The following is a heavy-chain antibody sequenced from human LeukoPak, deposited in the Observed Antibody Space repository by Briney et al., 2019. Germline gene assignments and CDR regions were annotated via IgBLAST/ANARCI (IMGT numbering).Heavy chain of an antibody. CDR3: VKEDTRIAVAGKNYFDY. CDR2: ISGSGGST. CDR1: GFTFSSYA. D-gene: IGHD6-19*01. J-gene: IGHJ4*02. V-gene: IGHV3-23*01. Sequence: GGSLRLSCAASGFTFSSYAMSWVRQAPGKGLEWVSAISGSGGSTYYADSVKGRFTISRDNSKNTLYLQMSSLRAEDTAVYYYVKEDTRIAVAGKNYFDYWGQGTLVTVSS.